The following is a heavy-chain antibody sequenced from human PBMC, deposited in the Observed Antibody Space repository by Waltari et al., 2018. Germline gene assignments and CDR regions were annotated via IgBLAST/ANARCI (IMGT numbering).Heavy chain of an antibody. CDR2: VDHSGST. CDR1: TGSFSNYF. J-gene: IGHJ2*01. V-gene: IGHV4-34*02. D-gene: IGHD2-2*01. CDR3: ARGVVVPAAAMRYFDL. Sequence: QVHLQQWGAGLLKPSETLSLTCAVYTGSFSNYFWTWIRQPPGQGLELIGEVDHSGSTNSNPALRRRATMSVDTSKNPVSLKLNSLTAADTAIYYCARGVVVPAAAMRYFDLWGRGTLVTVS.